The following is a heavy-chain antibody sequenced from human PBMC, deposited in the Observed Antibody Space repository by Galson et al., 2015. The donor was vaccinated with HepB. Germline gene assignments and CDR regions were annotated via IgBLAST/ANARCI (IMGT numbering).Heavy chain of an antibody. CDR2: IDPSDSYT. Sequence: QSGAEVKKPGESLRISCKGSGYSFTSYWISWVRQMPGKGLEWMGRIDPSDSYTNYSPSFQGHVTISADKSISTAYLQWSSLKASDTAMYYCARHVDLSIAVAGTHYYYGMDVWGQGTTVTVSS. V-gene: IGHV5-10-1*01. CDR1: GYSFTSYW. D-gene: IGHD6-19*01. J-gene: IGHJ6*02. CDR3: ARHVDLSIAVAGTHYYYGMDV.